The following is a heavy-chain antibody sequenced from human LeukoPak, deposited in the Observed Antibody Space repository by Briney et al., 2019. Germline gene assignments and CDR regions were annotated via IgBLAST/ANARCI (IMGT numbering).Heavy chain of an antibody. J-gene: IGHJ4*02. Sequence: PGGSLRLSCAASGFTFSSFGMHWVRQAPGKGLEWVAFIRYDGSDKYCVDSVKGRFTISRDNSKKTLYLQLNSLRAEDTSIYYCAKDFSLGGSYFDHWGQGTLVTVSS. D-gene: IGHD3-10*01. CDR1: GFTFSSFG. CDR2: IRYDGSDK. V-gene: IGHV3-30*02. CDR3: AKDFSLGGSYFDH.